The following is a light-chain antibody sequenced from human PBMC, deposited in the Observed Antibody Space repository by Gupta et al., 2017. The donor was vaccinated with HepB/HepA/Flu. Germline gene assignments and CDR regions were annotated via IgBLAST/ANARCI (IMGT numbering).Light chain of an antibody. Sequence: PGERASLSCRASQRLRSSSLAWYQLKPAQAPRLIIYDASKRATGIPDRFSGSGCATDFTLTINNGEPEEFAVYYCQQYARQPRFTFGRGTKVDIK. J-gene: IGKJ3*01. V-gene: IGKV3-20*01. CDR1: QRLRSSS. CDR2: DAS. CDR3: QQYARQPRFT.